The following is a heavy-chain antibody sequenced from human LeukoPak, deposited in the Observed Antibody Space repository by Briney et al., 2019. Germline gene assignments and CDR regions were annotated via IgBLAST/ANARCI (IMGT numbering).Heavy chain of an antibody. J-gene: IGHJ4*02. CDR3: ARVVTAVSYFDY. D-gene: IGHD2-21*02. V-gene: IGHV4-38-2*01. CDR1: GFSISSDYY. Sequence: SETLSLTCDVSGFSISSDYYWGWIRQPPGKGLEWIGTLHHSGSTYYNPSLKSRLSISVDTSKNQFSLKLSSVTAADTAVYFCARVVTAVSYFDYWGQGTLVTVSS. CDR2: LHHSGST.